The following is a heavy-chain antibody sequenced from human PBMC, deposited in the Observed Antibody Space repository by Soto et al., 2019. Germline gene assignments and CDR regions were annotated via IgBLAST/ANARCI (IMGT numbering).Heavy chain of an antibody. Sequence: QVQLVQSGAEVKKPGSSVKVSCKASGGTFSSYTISWERQAPGQGLEWMGRIIPILGIANYAQKFQGRVTITADKSTSTAYMELSSLRSEDTAVYYCAREAQLVPQFDYWGQGTLVTVSS. V-gene: IGHV1-69*08. CDR2: IIPILGIA. CDR1: GGTFSSYT. D-gene: IGHD6-6*01. CDR3: AREAQLVPQFDY. J-gene: IGHJ4*02.